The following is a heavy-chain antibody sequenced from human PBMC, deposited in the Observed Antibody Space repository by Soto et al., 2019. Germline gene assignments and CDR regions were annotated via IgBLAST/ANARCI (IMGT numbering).Heavy chain of an antibody. J-gene: IGHJ6*02. Sequence: GESLKISCKGSGYSFTNYWIGWVRQMPGEGLEWMGLIYPGDSDTRYSPSFQGQVTISADKSISTAYLQWSSLKASDTAMYYCARRVVGATGDYYGMDVWGQGTTVTVSS. CDR1: GYSFTNYW. D-gene: IGHD1-26*01. CDR3: ARRVVGATGDYYGMDV. V-gene: IGHV5-51*01. CDR2: IYPGDSDT.